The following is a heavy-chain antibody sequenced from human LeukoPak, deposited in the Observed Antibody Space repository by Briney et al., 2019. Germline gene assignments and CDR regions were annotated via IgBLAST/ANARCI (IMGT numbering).Heavy chain of an antibody. V-gene: IGHV1-2*06. CDR1: GYTFTGYY. J-gene: IGHJ6*03. CDR2: INPNSGGT. CDR3: ARGYDYGSGSYYAPSPMDV. D-gene: IGHD3-10*01. Sequence: GASVKVSCKASGYTFTGYYMHWVRQAPGQGLEWMGRINPNSGGTNYAQKFQGRVTMTRDTSISTAYMELSRLGSDDTAVYYCARGYDYGSGSYYAPSPMDVWGKGTTVTVSS.